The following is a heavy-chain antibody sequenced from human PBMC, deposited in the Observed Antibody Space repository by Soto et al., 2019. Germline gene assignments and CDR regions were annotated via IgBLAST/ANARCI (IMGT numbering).Heavy chain of an antibody. D-gene: IGHD6-13*01. Sequence: PSETLSLTCTVSGGSISIYYWSLIRQPPGKGLDWIGYLYYGGATNYNPSLKSRVSISVDTSKNQFSLKLTSVTAADTAVYYCARGAGSFYYYGMDVWGQGTTVTVSS. CDR2: LYYGGAT. J-gene: IGHJ6*02. CDR3: ARGAGSFYYYGMDV. V-gene: IGHV4-59*01. CDR1: GGSISIYY.